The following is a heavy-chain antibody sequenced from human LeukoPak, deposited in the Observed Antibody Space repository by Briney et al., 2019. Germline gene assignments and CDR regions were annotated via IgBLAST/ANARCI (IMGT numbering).Heavy chain of an antibody. Sequence: GRSLRLSCTASGFKFNNYGMHWLRQAPGKGLDWVALIWYDGSDKYYTDSVKGRFTISRDNSKNTLYLDMNRLRPEDTAVYYCARGPNSGSYFFDYWGQGTLLTVSS. CDR2: IWYDGSDK. V-gene: IGHV3-33*01. CDR3: ARGPNSGSYFFDY. D-gene: IGHD1-26*01. CDR1: GFKFNNYG. J-gene: IGHJ4*02.